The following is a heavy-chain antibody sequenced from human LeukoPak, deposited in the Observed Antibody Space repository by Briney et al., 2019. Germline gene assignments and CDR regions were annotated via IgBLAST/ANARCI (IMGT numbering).Heavy chain of an antibody. CDR2: IYQTGST. J-gene: IGHJ4*02. V-gene: IGHV4-39*01. CDR1: GGSISSSHYY. D-gene: IGHD5-24*01. Sequence: SETLSLTCTVSGGSISSSHYYWVWIRQPPGKGLEWIGSIYQTGSTSYNASLKSRVTISADTSKNQFSLKLTSVTAADTALYYCARPWDANNSNWGQGTLVASPQ. CDR3: ARPWDANNSN.